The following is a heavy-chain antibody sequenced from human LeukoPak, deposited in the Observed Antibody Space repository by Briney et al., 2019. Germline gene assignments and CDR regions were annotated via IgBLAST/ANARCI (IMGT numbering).Heavy chain of an antibody. D-gene: IGHD4-11*01. CDR3: ARVRDDYTYFDC. J-gene: IGHJ4*02. CDR1: GFTFSSYA. V-gene: IGHV3-23*01. Sequence: PGGSLRLSCAASGFTFSSYAMSWVRQAPGKGLEWVSTITGNGVTTYYADSVRGRFTISRDNAKSTLYLQMNSLRAEDTAVYYCARVRDDYTYFDCWGQGTLVTVSS. CDR2: ITGNGVTT.